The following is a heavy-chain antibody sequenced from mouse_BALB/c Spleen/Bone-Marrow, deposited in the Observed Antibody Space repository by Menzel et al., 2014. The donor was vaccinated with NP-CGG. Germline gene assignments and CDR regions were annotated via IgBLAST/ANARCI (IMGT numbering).Heavy chain of an antibody. D-gene: IGHD1-1*01. J-gene: IGHJ4*01. CDR3: TRYGNSHYYAIDY. CDR2: IYPSDSYI. Sequence: QVQLQRSGAELVRPGASLKLSCRASGYTFTSYWINWVKQRPVQGLEWIGNIYPSDSYINYNQRFKDKATLTVDKSSSTAYMQLSSPTSEDSAVYYRTRYGNSHYYAIDYWGQGTSVTVSS. CDR1: GYTFTSYW. V-gene: IGHV1-69*02.